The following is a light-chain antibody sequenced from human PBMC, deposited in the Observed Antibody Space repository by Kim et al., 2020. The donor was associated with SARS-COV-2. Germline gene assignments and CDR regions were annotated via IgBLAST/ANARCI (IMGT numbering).Light chain of an antibody. J-gene: IGLJ1*01. CDR1: SSNIGRNT. CDR3: ASWDDSLNGPYV. Sequence: QRVTLSCSGSSSNIGRNTVNWYQHLPGTAPKLLISSNNQRPSGVPDRFSGSKSGTSASLTITGLQSEDEADYYCASWDDSLNGPYVFGTGTKVTVL. V-gene: IGLV1-44*01. CDR2: SNN.